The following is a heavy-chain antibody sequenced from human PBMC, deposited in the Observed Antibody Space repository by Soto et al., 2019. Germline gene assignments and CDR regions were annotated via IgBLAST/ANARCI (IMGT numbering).Heavy chain of an antibody. V-gene: IGHV3-23*01. D-gene: IGHD4-17*01. J-gene: IGHJ3*02. CDR1: GFTFSTYA. CDR2: ISGSVGRT. Sequence: LRLSCAASGFTFSTYAMSWVRQAPGKGLEWVSGISGSVGRTSYADSVKGRFTISRDNYINTLYLQMRSLRPEDTAVYYCAHPRGYGVFDAVDIWGQGTMVTVSS. CDR3: AHPRGYGVFDAVDI.